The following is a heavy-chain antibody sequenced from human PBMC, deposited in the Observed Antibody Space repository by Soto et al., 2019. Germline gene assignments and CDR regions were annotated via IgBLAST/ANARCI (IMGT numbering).Heavy chain of an antibody. V-gene: IGHV5-10-1*01. Sequence: GESLKISCKGSGYSFTRYWISWVRQMPGKGLEWMGRIDPSDSYTNYSPSFQGHVTISADKSISTAYLQWSSLKASDTAMYYCATPLYGLGPMDVWGQGTTVTVS. CDR1: GYSFTRYW. J-gene: IGHJ6*02. D-gene: IGHD3-10*01. CDR2: IDPSDSYT. CDR3: ATPLYGLGPMDV.